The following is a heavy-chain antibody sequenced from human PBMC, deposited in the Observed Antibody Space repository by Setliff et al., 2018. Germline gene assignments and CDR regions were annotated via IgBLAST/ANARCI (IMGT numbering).Heavy chain of an antibody. J-gene: IGHJ5*02. Sequence: PGGSLRLSCAASGFTFSSYSMNWVRQAPGKGLEWVSYISSSSSTIYYADSVKGRFTISRDNAKNSLYLQMNSLRAEDTAVYYCARPNGSGSPLFDPWGQGTLVTV. CDR1: GFTFSSYS. V-gene: IGHV3-48*01. D-gene: IGHD3-10*01. CDR2: ISSSSSTI. CDR3: ARPNGSGSPLFDP.